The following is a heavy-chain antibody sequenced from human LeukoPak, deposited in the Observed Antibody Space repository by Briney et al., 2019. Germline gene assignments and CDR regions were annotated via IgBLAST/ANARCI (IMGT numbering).Heavy chain of an antibody. Sequence: GGSLRLSCAASGFTFSRHSMNWVRQAPGKGLEWVSYISSSGSTIYYADSVKGRFTISRDNAKNSLYLQMNSLRAEDTAVYYCAELGITMIGGVWGKGTTVTISS. V-gene: IGHV3-48*04. CDR1: GFTFSRHS. D-gene: IGHD3-10*02. CDR2: ISSSGSTI. CDR3: AELGITMIGGV. J-gene: IGHJ6*04.